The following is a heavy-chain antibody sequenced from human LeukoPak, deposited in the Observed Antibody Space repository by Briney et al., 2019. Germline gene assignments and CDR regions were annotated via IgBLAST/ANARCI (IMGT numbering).Heavy chain of an antibody. J-gene: IGHJ4*02. D-gene: IGHD5-24*01. CDR1: GYTLTSYY. V-gene: IGHV1-46*01. CDR3: ARDSGLMETVTPYRL. Sequence: ASVKVSCKASGYTLTSYYMHWVRQAPGQGLEWMGIINPSGGSTSYAQKFQGRVTLTADQSTRTVHMELSSLRSEDTAVYYCARDSGLMETVTPYRLWGQGTLVIVSS. CDR2: INPSGGST.